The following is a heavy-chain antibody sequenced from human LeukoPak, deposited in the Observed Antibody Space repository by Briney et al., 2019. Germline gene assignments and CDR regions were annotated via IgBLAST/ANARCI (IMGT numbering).Heavy chain of an antibody. J-gene: IGHJ4*02. CDR1: GGSISSSSYY. V-gene: IGHV4-39*07. CDR2: INHSGST. D-gene: IGHD1-26*01. CDR3: ARGGGSYPFDY. Sequence: PSETLSLTCTVSGGSISSSSYYWGWIRQPPGKGLEWIGEINHSGSTNYNPSLKSRVTISVGTSKNQFSLKLSSVTAAGTAVYYCARGGGSYPFDYWGQGTLVTVSS.